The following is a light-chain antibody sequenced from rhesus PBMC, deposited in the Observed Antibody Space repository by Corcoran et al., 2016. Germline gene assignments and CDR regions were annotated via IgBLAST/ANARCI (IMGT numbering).Light chain of an antibody. Sequence: DIQMSQSPYSLSASVGDRVTITCRASQGISSNLNWYQQKPGKAPKLLSYYANSLASGVPSRSSGSGSWTDFTLTISSLQPGDFATSYCRQGNSNPYSFGQGTKVGIK. CDR2: YAN. CDR1: QGISSN. CDR3: RQGNSNPYS. J-gene: IGKJ2*01. V-gene: IGKV1-32*02.